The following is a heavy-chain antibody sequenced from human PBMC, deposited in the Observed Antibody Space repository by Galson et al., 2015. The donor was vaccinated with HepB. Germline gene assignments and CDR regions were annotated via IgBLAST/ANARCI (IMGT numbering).Heavy chain of an antibody. D-gene: IGHD3-22*01. CDR2: IYWDDDK. V-gene: IGHV2-5*02. CDR1: GFSLSTSGVG. J-gene: IGHJ3*02. Sequence: PALVKPTQTLTLTCTFSGFSLSTSGVGVGWIRQPPGKALEWLALIYWDDDKRYSPSLKSRLTITKDTSKNQVVLTMTNMDPVDTATYYCAHMGRFGWKGPDSSGYYYAFDIWGQGTMVTVSS. CDR3: AHMGRFGWKGPDSSGYYYAFDI.